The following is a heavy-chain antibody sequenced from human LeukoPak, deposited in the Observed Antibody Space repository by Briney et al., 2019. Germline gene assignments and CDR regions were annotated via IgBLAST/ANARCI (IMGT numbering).Heavy chain of an antibody. CDR3: AREGGNPRYFDY. CDR2: IIPIFGTA. D-gene: IGHD4-23*01. J-gene: IGHJ4*02. Sequence: SVKVSCKASGGTFSSYAISWMRQAPGQGLEWMGGIIPIFGTANYAQKFQGRVTITTDESTSTAYMELSSLRSEDTAVYYCAREGGNPRYFDYWGQGTLVTVSS. CDR1: GGTFSSYA. V-gene: IGHV1-69*05.